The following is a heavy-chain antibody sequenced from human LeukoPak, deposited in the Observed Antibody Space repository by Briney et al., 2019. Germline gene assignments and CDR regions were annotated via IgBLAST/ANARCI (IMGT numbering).Heavy chain of an antibody. J-gene: IGHJ4*02. CDR2: ITSNSATI. CDR3: ARSVGGHFDY. CDR1: GFTFSVYS. Sequence: GGSLRLSCAASGFTFSVYSMNWVRQPPGMGLEWVSYITSNSATIQYADSVKGRFTISRDNAKNSLSLQMNSLRDEDSAVYYCARSVGGHFDYWGQGMLVTVSS. V-gene: IGHV3-48*02. D-gene: IGHD3-16*01.